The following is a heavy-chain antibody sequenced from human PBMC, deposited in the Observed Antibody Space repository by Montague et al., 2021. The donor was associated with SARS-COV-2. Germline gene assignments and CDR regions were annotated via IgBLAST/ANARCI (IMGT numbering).Heavy chain of an antibody. CDR3: ARASGKKTIFGVVISYFDY. Sequence: VKPTQTLTLTCTVSGGSISSGGYYWSWIRQHPGKGLEWIGYIYYSGSTYYNPSLKSRVTISVDTSKNQFSLKLSSVTAADTAVYYCARASGKKTIFGVVISYFDYWGQGTLVTVSS. J-gene: IGHJ4*02. CDR1: GGSISSGGYY. CDR2: IYYSGST. D-gene: IGHD3-3*01. V-gene: IGHV4-31*03.